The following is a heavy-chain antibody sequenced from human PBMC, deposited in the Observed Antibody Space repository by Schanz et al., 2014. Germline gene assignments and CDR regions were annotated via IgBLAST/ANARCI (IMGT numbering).Heavy chain of an antibody. D-gene: IGHD3-10*01. CDR2: IWYDENNK. J-gene: IGHJ6*02. CDR3: ARDFDDRRRYGSGYCLGDCMDV. V-gene: IGHV3-33*01. CDR1: GFTFSSYG. Sequence: QVQLVESGGGVVQFGRSLRLSCVASGFTFSSYGMHWVRQAPGKGLEWVAVIWYDENNKYYADSVKGRFTMSRDNSKNTLYLQMNSLRAEDTAVYYCARDFDDRRRYGSGYCLGDCMDVWGQGTTVTVSS.